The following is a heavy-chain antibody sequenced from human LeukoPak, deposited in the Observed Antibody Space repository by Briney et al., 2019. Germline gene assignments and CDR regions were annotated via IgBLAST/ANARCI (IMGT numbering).Heavy chain of an antibody. V-gene: IGHV4-4*07. Sequence: SETLSLTCTVSGGSISSYYWSWIRQPAGKGLEWIGRIYISGSTDYNPSLKSRVTMSVDTSKNQFSLKLSSVTAADTAVYYCARDRGTWNDDGFDYWGQGTLVTVSS. J-gene: IGHJ4*02. CDR3: ARDRGTWNDDGFDY. CDR1: GGSISSYY. D-gene: IGHD1-1*01. CDR2: IYISGST.